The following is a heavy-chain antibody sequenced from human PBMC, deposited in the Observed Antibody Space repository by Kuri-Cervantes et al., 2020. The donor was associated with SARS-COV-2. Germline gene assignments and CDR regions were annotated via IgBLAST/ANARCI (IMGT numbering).Heavy chain of an antibody. V-gene: IGHV4-59*12. CDR2: IYYSGST. CDR1: GGSFSGYY. CDR3: ARGRVFVVAAAGSVDY. Sequence: GSLRLSCAVYGGSFSGYYWSWIRQPAGKGLEWIGYIYYSGSTNYNPSLKSRVTISVDTSKNQFSLKLSSVTAADTAVYYCARGRVFVVAAAGSVDYWGQGTLVTVSS. D-gene: IGHD6-13*01. J-gene: IGHJ4*02.